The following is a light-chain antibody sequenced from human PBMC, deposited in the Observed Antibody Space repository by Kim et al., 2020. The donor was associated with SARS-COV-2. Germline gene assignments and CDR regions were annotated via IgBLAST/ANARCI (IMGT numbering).Light chain of an antibody. CDR2: GAS. CDR3: QQSYSTLALT. Sequence: VGDIETITCQASQIIIRHLNWYQQKPGKAPKLLIFGASNLQSGVPSRFSGSGSGTEFTLSISSLQPEDFGTYYCQQSYSTLALTFGGGTKVDIK. V-gene: IGKV1-39*01. CDR1: QIIIRH. J-gene: IGKJ4*01.